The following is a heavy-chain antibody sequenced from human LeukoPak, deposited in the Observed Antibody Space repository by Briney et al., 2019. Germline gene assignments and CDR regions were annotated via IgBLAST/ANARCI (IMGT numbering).Heavy chain of an antibody. CDR2: IYYSGST. CDR3: ARANDYGDYDWFDP. V-gene: IGHV4-59*05. J-gene: IGHJ5*02. Sequence: SETLSLTCTVSGASISSYYWSWIRQPPGKGLEWIGSIYYSGSTYYNPSLKSRVTISVDTSKNQFSLKLSSVTAADTAVYYCARANDYGDYDWFDPWGQGTLVTVSS. CDR1: GASISSYY. D-gene: IGHD4-17*01.